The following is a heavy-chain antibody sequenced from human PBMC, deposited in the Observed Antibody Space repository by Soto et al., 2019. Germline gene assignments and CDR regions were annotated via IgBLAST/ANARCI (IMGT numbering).Heavy chain of an antibody. CDR2: INAGNGNT. D-gene: IGHD3-10*01. V-gene: IGHV1-3*01. Sequence: ASVKVSCKASGYTFTNYAMHWVRQAPGQRLEWMGWINAGNGNTKYSQKFQGRVTITRDTSTSTAYMELSSLRSEDTAVYYCARHQASYYYGSGSYDWFDPWGQGTLVTVSS. J-gene: IGHJ5*02. CDR1: GYTFTNYA. CDR3: ARHQASYYYGSGSYDWFDP.